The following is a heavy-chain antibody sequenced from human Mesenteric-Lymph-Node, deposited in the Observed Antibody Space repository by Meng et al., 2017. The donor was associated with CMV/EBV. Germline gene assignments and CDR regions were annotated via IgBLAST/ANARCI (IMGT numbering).Heavy chain of an antibody. Sequence: GESLKISCVASEFAFSDYVMHWVRQAPGKGLEWVAVLWHDGSKKNYADSVKGRFTISRDNSRNTLYLQMNSLRAEDTAVYFCVKGAYHDFWTGYFTSRDWGQGTQVTVSS. J-gene: IGHJ4*02. D-gene: IGHD3-3*01. CDR3: VKGAYHDFWTGYFTSRD. CDR2: LWHDGSKK. V-gene: IGHV3-33*03. CDR1: EFAFSDYV.